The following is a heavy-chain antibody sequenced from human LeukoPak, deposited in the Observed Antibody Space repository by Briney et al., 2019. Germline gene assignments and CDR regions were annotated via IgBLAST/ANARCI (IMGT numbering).Heavy chain of an antibody. D-gene: IGHD3-9*01. V-gene: IGHV4-39*07. CDR2: IYYSGST. CDR1: GGSISSSSYY. J-gene: IGHJ5*02. Sequence: PSETLSLTCTVSGGSISSSSYYWGWIRQPPGKGLEWIGSIYYSGSTYYNPSLKSRVTISVDTSKNQFSLKLSSVTAADTAVYYCARAVTGRDILTGYYSEKWFDPWGQGTLVTVSS. CDR3: ARAVTGRDILTGYYSEKWFDP.